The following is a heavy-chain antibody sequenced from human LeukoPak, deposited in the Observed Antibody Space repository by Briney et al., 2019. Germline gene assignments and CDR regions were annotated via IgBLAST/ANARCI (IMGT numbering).Heavy chain of an antibody. V-gene: IGHV4-34*01. CDR1: GGSFSGYY. Sequence: PSETLSLTCAVYGGSFSGYYWSWIRQPPEKGLEWIGEINHSGSTNYNPSLKSRVTISVDTSKNQFSLKLSSVTAADTAVYYCARGRITMVRGQLYYYYYMDVWGKGTTVTVSS. D-gene: IGHD3-10*01. CDR3: ARGRITMVRGQLYYYYYMDV. J-gene: IGHJ6*03. CDR2: INHSGST.